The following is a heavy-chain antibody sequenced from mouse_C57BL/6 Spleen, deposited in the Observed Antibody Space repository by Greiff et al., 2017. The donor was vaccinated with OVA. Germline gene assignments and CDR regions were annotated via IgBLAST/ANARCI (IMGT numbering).Heavy chain of an antibody. CDR3: ARGSSGRRDYFDY. CDR2: IYPGSGST. D-gene: IGHD3-2*02. Sequence: QVQLKQPGAELVKPGASVKMSCKASGYTFTSYWITWVKQRPGQGLEWIGDIYPGSGSTNYNEKFKSKATLTVDTSSSTAYMQLSSLTSEDSAVYYCARGSSGRRDYFDYWGQGTTLTVSS. J-gene: IGHJ2*01. V-gene: IGHV1-55*01. CDR1: GYTFTSYW.